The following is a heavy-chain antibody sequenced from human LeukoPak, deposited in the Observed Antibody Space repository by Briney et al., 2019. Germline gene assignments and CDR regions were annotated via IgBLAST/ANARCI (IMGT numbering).Heavy chain of an antibody. D-gene: IGHD3-9*01. CDR3: ARENYDILTGYYIFDY. CDR1: GGSISSYY. V-gene: IGHV4-59*01. CDR2: IYYSGST. J-gene: IGHJ4*02. Sequence: SETLSLTCTVSGGSISSYYWGWIRQPPGKGLEWIGYIYYSGSTNYNPSLKSRVTISVDTSKNQFSLKLSSVTAADTAMYYCARENYDILTGYYIFDYWGQGTLVTVSS.